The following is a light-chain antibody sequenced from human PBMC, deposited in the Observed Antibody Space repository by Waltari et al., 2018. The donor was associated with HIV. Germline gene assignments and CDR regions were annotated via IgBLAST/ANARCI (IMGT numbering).Light chain of an antibody. V-gene: IGLV2-8*01. CDR2: EVT. CDR1: NGDISDYNY. Sequence: QSALTQSPSASGSPGQSVNISCTGPNGDISDYNYVSWYQQHSDRPPKLIIFEVTKRPSGVPDRFSGSKSGNTASLFVSGLQPEDEATYFCSSFAGTHKLFGGGTKLTVL. J-gene: IGLJ2*01. CDR3: SSFAGTHKL.